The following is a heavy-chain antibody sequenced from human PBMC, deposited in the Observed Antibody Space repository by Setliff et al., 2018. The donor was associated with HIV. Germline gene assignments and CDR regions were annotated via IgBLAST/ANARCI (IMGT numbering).Heavy chain of an antibody. CDR2: ISPNTGGT. Sequence: ASVKVSCKASGYTFTGYYIHWVRRAPGQGLEWMGRISPNTGGTIYAQKLQGRVTMTRDKSISTAYMELSSLTSDDTAVYYCARVATVTTPFDYWGQGTLVTVSS. CDR3: ARVATVTTPFDY. D-gene: IGHD4-17*01. V-gene: IGHV1-2*06. CDR1: GYTFTGYY. J-gene: IGHJ4*02.